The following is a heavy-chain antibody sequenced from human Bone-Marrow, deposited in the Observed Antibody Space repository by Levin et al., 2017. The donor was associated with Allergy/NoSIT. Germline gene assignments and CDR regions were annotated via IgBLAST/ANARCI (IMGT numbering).Heavy chain of an antibody. CDR1: GGSISSYY. CDR2: IYYSGST. Sequence: SQTLSLTCTVSGGSISSYYWSWIRQPPGKGLEWIGYIYYSGSTNYNPSLKSRVTISVDTSKNQFSLKLSSVTAADTAVYYCARGVDSYPWAYFQHWGQGTLVTVSS. CDR3: ARGVDSYPWAYFQH. J-gene: IGHJ1*01. V-gene: IGHV4-59*01. D-gene: IGHD5-12*01.